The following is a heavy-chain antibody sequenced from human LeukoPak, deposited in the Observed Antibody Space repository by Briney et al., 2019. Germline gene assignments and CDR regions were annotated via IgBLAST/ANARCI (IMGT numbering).Heavy chain of an antibody. CDR2: ISGSGSDI. D-gene: IGHD5-18*01. CDR3: ARGAYSFGPDDY. CDR1: GFTFSTYT. J-gene: IGHJ4*02. V-gene: IGHV3-21*01. Sequence: PGGSLRLSCAASGFTFSTYTMIWVRQAPGKGLEGVSSISGSGSDIYYADSVKGRFTVSRDNAKNSLYLQMNSLYAEDTAVYYCARGAYSFGPDDYWGQGTLVTVSS.